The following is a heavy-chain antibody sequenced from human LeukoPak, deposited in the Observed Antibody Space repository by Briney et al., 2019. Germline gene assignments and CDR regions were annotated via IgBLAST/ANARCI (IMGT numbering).Heavy chain of an antibody. Sequence: PGGSLRLSCAASGFTFSGSAMHWVRQASGKGLEWVGRIRSKANSYATEYAASVKGRFTISRDDSKNTAYLQMNSLKTEDTAVYYCKAAAGTMYYFDYWGQGTLVTVSS. CDR2: IRSKANSYAT. D-gene: IGHD6-13*01. J-gene: IGHJ4*02. V-gene: IGHV3-73*01. CDR1: GFTFSGSA. CDR3: KAAAGTMYYFDY.